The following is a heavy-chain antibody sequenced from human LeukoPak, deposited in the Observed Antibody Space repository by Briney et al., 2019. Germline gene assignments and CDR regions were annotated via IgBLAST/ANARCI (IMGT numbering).Heavy chain of an antibody. CDR2: IYTSGST. Sequence: SETLSLTCTVSGGSISSGSYYWSWIRQPAGKGLEWIGRIYTSGSTNYNPSLKSRVTISVDTSKNQFSLKLSSVTAADTAMYYCAKSAYYYYMDVWGKGTTVTVSS. CDR3: AKSAYYYYMDV. CDR1: GGSISSGSYY. V-gene: IGHV4-61*02. J-gene: IGHJ6*03.